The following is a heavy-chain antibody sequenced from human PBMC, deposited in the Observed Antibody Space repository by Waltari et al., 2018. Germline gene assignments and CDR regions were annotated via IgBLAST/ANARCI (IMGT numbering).Heavy chain of an antibody. Sequence: QVQLQESGPGLVKPSETLSLTCTVSGGSISSYYWSWIRQPPGKGLEWIGYIYYSGSTNYNPSLKSRVTISVDTSKNQFSLKLSSVTAADTAVYYCARQGGSYGGYFDYWGQGTLVTVSS. CDR1: GGSISSYY. J-gene: IGHJ4*02. CDR2: IYYSGST. V-gene: IGHV4-59*08. CDR3: ARQGGSYGGYFDY. D-gene: IGHD1-26*01.